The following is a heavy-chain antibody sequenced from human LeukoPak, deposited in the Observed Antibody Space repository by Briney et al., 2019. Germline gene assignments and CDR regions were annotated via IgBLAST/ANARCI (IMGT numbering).Heavy chain of an antibody. V-gene: IGHV3-66*01. CDR1: GFTVSSNY. D-gene: IGHD5-24*01. Sequence: GGSLRLSCAASGFTVSSNYMSWVRQAPGTGLEWVSVIYSGGSTDYKDSVKDRFIISRDNSKNTLYLQMNSLRAEDTAVYYCAKEMATMNAFDIWGQGTMVTVSS. CDR2: IYSGGST. J-gene: IGHJ3*02. CDR3: AKEMATMNAFDI.